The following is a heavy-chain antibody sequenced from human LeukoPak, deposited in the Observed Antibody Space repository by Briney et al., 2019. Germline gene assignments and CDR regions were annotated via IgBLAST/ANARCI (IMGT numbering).Heavy chain of an antibody. CDR3: ARVSTVGSGGYQFDY. CDR1: GFTFSSYE. J-gene: IGHJ4*02. Sequence: QPGGSLRLSCAASGFTFSSYEMNWVRQAPGKGLEWVSYTSSSGSTIYYADSVKGRFTISRDNAKKSLYLQMNSLRAEDTAVYYCARVSTVGSGGYQFDYWGQGTLVTVSS. CDR2: TSSSGSTI. V-gene: IGHV3-48*03. D-gene: IGHD2-15*01.